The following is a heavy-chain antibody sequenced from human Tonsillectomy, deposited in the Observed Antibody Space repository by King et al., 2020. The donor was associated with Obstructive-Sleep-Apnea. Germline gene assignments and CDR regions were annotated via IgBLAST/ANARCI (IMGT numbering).Heavy chain of an antibody. CDR2: IIPIFGTA. D-gene: IGHD3-22*01. Sequence: HVQLVQSGAEVKKPGSSVKVSCKASGGTFSNYAISWVRQAPGQGLEWMGGIIPIFGTANYAQTFQGRVTITADESTSTGYMELSSLRSEDTAVYYCASGYYYESSGYWGPFDYWGQGTLVTVSS. J-gene: IGHJ4*02. V-gene: IGHV1-69*01. CDR1: GGTFSNYA. CDR3: ASGYYYESSGYWGPFDY.